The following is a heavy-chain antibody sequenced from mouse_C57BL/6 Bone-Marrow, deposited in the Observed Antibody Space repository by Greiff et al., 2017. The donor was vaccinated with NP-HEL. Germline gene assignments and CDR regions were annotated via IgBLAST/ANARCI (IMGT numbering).Heavy chain of an antibody. Sequence: VQLQQPGAELVKPGASVKLSCKASGYTFTSYWMQWVKQRPGQGLEWIGEIDPSDSYTNYNQKFKGKPTLTVDTSSSTAYMQLSSLTSEDSAVYYCARDGYGSSYEAYWGQGTLVTVSA. CDR3: ARDGYGSSYEAY. V-gene: IGHV1-50*01. CDR1: GYTFTSYW. CDR2: IDPSDSYT. D-gene: IGHD1-1*01. J-gene: IGHJ3*01.